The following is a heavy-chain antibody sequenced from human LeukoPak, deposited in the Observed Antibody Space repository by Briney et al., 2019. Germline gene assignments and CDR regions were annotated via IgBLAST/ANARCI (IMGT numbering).Heavy chain of an antibody. V-gene: IGHV4-61*01. Sequence: SETLSLTCTVSGGSVCSGSYYRRWIRQPPGKGLERNGYIYYSGSTNYNPSLKSRVTISVGTSKNRCSLKLSCVTAADTAVYYGARIYGDYAGGAFDIWGQGTMVTVSS. CDR1: GGSVCSGSYY. J-gene: IGHJ3*02. CDR2: IYYSGST. D-gene: IGHD4-17*01. CDR3: ARIYGDYAGGAFDI.